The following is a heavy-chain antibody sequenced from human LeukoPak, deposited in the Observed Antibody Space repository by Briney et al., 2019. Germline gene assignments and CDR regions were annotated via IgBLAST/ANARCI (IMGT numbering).Heavy chain of an antibody. CDR3: ARVSLLDDGGLGDY. Sequence: GGSLRLSCAASGFTFSGYSMNWFRQAPGKGLEWVSYISGGSSYTNFADSVKGRFTISRDNAKNSLYLQMNSLRAEDTAVYYCARVSLLDDGGLGDYWGQGTLVTVSS. J-gene: IGHJ4*02. D-gene: IGHD4-23*01. V-gene: IGHV3-21*05. CDR2: ISGGSSYT. CDR1: GFTFSGYS.